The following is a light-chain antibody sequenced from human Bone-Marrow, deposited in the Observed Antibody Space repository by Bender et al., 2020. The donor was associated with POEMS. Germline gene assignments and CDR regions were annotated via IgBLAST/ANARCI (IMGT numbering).Light chain of an antibody. Sequence: QAVRTQPPSASGTPGQRVTISCSGGSIGRNPINCYQQLPGTVPRLVIYADDRRPSGVPNRFSASKSGYSASLAISGLQSEDAADYYGSIWDDRLNAWQFGGGTKLTVL. CDR1: SIGRNP. J-gene: IGLJ3*02. V-gene: IGLV1-44*01. CDR2: ADD. CDR3: SIWDDRLNAWQ.